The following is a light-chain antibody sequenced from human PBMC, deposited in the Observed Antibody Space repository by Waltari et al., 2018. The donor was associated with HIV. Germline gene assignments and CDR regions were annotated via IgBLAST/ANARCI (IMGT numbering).Light chain of an antibody. CDR3: MQVSHWPST. J-gene: IGKJ2*01. CDR1: ESLVHSDGYAF. Sequence: DIVMTQSPLSLPVTLGQPAAISCRSSESLVHSDGYAFFNWFHQSPGQPPSRLIYTVFVRDSAVPDRISGSGSDTEFTLKIRRVEAEDVGIYYCMQVSHWPSTFGQGTKLEI. V-gene: IGKV2-30*02. CDR2: TVF.